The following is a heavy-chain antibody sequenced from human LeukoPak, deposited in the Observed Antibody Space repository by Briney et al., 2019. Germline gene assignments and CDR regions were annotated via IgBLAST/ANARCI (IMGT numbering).Heavy chain of an antibody. Sequence: GGSLRLSCAASGFTFSSYSMNWVRQAPGKGLEWVSYISGSSSTIYYADSVKGRFTISRDSAKNSPYLQMDSLRAEDTAVYYCANWIGSSSRDYWRQGTLVTVSS. J-gene: IGHJ4*02. CDR1: GFTFSSYS. D-gene: IGHD6-6*01. CDR2: ISGSSSTI. CDR3: ANWIGSSSRDY. V-gene: IGHV3-48*01.